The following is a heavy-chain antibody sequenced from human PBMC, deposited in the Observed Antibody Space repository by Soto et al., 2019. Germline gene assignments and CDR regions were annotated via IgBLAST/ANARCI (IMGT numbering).Heavy chain of an antibody. CDR2: IYYSGST. CDR1: GGSISSYY. D-gene: IGHD4-4*01. CDR3: ARDLRTVTTSIWYFDL. V-gene: IGHV4-59*01. J-gene: IGHJ2*01. Sequence: SETLSLTCTVSGGSISSYYLSWIRQPPGKGLGWIGYIYYSGSTNYNPSLKSRVTISVDTSKNQFSLKLSSVTAADTAVYYCARDLRTVTTSIWYFDLWGRGTPVTVSS.